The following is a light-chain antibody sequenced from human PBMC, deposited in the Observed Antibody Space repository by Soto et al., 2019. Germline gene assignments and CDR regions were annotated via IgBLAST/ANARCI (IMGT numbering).Light chain of an antibody. CDR3: SSKTTSGTRV. V-gene: IGLV2-14*03. Sequence: QSVLTQPASVSGSPGQSITISCTGTSSDVGAYDYVSWYQQHPGKAPKLIIYDVTNRPSGVSNRFSASKSGNTASLTISGLQAEDEADYYCSSKTTSGTRVFGRGAKVTVL. CDR2: DVT. J-gene: IGLJ1*01. CDR1: SSDVGAYDY.